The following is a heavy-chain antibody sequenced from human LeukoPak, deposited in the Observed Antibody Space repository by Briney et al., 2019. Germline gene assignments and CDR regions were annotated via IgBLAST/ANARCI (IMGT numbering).Heavy chain of an antibody. J-gene: IGHJ4*02. CDR1: GFTFSSYS. V-gene: IGHV3-48*01. D-gene: IGHD6-19*01. CDR3: ARDGVADYFDY. Sequence: PGGSLRLSCAASGFTFSSYSMNWVRQAPGKGLEWVSYISASSSVIYYADSVKGRFTISRDNAKNSVYLQMNSLRAEDTAVYYCARDGVADYFDYWGQGTLVTVSS. CDR2: ISASSSVI.